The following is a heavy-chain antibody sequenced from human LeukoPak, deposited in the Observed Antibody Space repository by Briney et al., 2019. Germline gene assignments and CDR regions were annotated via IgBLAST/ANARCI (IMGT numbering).Heavy chain of an antibody. CDR3: VKHSAPVLAAARFDY. D-gene: IGHD2-2*01. V-gene: IGHV3-23*01. J-gene: IGHJ4*02. Sequence: PGGSLRLSCAASGFTFSSYAMSWVRQAPGKGLEWVSVISGSGTNTYYADSVKGRFTISRDNSKNTLYLQMNSLRAEDTALYYRVKHSAPVLAAARFDYWGQGNLVTVSS. CDR2: ISGSGTNT. CDR1: GFTFSSYA.